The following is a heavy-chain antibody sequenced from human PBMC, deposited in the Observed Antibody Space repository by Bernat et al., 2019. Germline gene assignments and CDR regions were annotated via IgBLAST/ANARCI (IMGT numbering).Heavy chain of an antibody. J-gene: IGHJ4*02. V-gene: IGHV3-23*01. Sequence: EVQLLESGGCLVQPGGSLRLSCAASGFTFSSYAMSWVRQAPGKGLEWVSAISGSGGSTYYADSVKGRFTISRDNSKNTLYLQMNSLRAEDTAVYYCAQDRGVAYCGGDCYFDYWGQGTLVTVYS. CDR3: AQDRGVAYCGGDCYFDY. CDR1: GFTFSSYA. D-gene: IGHD2-21*02. CDR2: ISGSGGST.